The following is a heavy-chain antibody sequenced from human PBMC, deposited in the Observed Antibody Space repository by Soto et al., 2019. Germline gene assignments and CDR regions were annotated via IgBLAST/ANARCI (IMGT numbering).Heavy chain of an antibody. D-gene: IGHD2-2*01. V-gene: IGHV1-18*01. CDR3: ARSDIVVVPAAPVDYYYGKDV. Sequence: GASVKVSCKASGYTFTSYGISWVRQAPGQGLEGMGWISAYNGNTKYAQKLQGRVTMTRDTSAGTAYMELSSLRSEDTAVYYCARSDIVVVPAAPVDYYYGKDVRGQGTTVTLSS. CDR2: ISAYNGNT. J-gene: IGHJ6*02. CDR1: GYTFTSYG.